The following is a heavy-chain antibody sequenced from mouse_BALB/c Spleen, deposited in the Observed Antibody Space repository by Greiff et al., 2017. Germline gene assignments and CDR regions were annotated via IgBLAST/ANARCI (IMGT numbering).Heavy chain of an antibody. CDR1: GYTFTSYW. CDR3: ARWLQDYAMDY. V-gene: IGHV1S81*02. CDR2: INPSNGRT. J-gene: IGHJ4*01. Sequence: QVQLQQPGAELVKPGASVKLSCKASGYTFTSYWMHWVKQRPGQGLEWIGEINPSNGRTNYNEKFKSKATLTVDKSSSTAYMQLSSLTSEDSAVYYCARWLQDYAMDYWGQGTSVTVAS. D-gene: IGHD2-2*01.